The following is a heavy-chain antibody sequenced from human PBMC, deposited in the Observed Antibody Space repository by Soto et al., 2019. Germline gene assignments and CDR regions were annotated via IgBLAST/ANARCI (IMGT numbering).Heavy chain of an antibody. CDR1: VFTFISYG. CDR3: AKGSYSGRYSDFDY. J-gene: IGHJ4*02. D-gene: IGHD1-26*01. Sequence: GWSLRLSCASSVFTFISYGMLWVRQAPGRGLEWVAFISYDGSNKYYSDSVKGRFTISRDNSKNTLYLQMNSLRTEDTAVYYCAKGSYSGRYSDFDYWGQGTLVTVSS. V-gene: IGHV3-30*18. CDR2: ISYDGSNK.